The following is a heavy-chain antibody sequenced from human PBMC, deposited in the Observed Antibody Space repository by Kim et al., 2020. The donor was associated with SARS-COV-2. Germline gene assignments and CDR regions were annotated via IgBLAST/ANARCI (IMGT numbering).Heavy chain of an antibody. V-gene: IGHV3-23*01. D-gene: IGHD6-13*01. CDR1: GFTFSSSA. Sequence: GGSLRLSCAASGFTFSSSAMGWVRQAPGKGLEWVSALTRTGDTTYYADSVKGRFTISRDNSKNTLYLQMNSLRAEDTALYYCANDLRGPSAGTWYFDLWGRGTLATVSA. CDR3: ANDLRGPSAGTWYFDL. J-gene: IGHJ2*01. CDR2: LTRTGDTT.